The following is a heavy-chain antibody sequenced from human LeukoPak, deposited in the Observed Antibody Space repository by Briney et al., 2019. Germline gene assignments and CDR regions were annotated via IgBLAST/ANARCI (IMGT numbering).Heavy chain of an antibody. J-gene: IGHJ5*02. Sequence: SVRPLCAAAGFSVSSKYMSWVRQAPGKGLEWVSVIYSGGSTYYADSVKGRFTISRDNSKNTLYLQMNSLRAEDTAVYYCARDMYHGIGWSAWGQGTLVTVSS. CDR2: IYSGGST. V-gene: IGHV3-66*02. D-gene: IGHD6-19*01. CDR1: GFSVSSKY. CDR3: ARDMYHGIGWSA.